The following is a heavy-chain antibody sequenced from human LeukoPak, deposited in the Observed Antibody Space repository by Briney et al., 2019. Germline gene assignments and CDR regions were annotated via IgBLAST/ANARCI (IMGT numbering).Heavy chain of an antibody. Sequence: PGGSLRLSCVASGFTFSSHAMCWVRQAPGKGLEWVASIDISGGSTYYEDSVQGRFTISRDNSKNTLYLEMNSLRVEDTALYYCANEVRPNDYWGRGTLVTVSS. D-gene: IGHD1-1*01. CDR2: IDISGGST. J-gene: IGHJ4*02. CDR3: ANEVRPNDY. V-gene: IGHV3-23*01. CDR1: GFTFSSHA.